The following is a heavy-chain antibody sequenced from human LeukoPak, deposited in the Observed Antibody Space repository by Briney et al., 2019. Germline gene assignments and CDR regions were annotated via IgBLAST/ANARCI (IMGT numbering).Heavy chain of an antibody. CDR3: ARGKMGAKTGGGPGTMDV. D-gene: IGHD1-26*01. J-gene: IGHJ6*03. CDR1: GGTFSGYA. V-gene: IGHV1-69*05. CDR2: IIPIIGTA. Sequence: GSSVKASCKASGGTFSGYAISWVRQAPGQGLEWMGKIIPIIGTANYAQKFQGRVTITTDESTSTAYMELSSLRSEDTAVYYCARGKMGAKTGGGPGTMDVWGKGTTVTVSS.